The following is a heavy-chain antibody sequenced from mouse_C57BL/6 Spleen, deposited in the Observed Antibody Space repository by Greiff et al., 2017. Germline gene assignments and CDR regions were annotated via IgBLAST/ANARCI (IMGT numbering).Heavy chain of an antibody. CDR2: IDPSDSYT. V-gene: IGHV1-69*01. CDR3: ARHYGSSLGYFDV. Sequence: QVHVKQPGAELVMPGASVKLSCKASGYTFTSYWMHWVKQRPGQGLEWIGEIDPSDSYTNYNQKFKGKSTLTVDKSSSTAYMQLSSLTSEDSAVYYCARHYGSSLGYFDVWGTGTTVTVSS. J-gene: IGHJ1*03. CDR1: GYTFTSYW. D-gene: IGHD1-1*01.